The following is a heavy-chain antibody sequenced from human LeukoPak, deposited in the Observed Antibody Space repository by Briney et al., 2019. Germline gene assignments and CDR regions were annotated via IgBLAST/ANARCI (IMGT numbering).Heavy chain of an antibody. V-gene: IGHV4-4*07. CDR3: ARENSGNYREFDY. CDR2: IYTSGST. CDR1: GGSISSYY. J-gene: IGHJ4*02. D-gene: IGHD1-26*01. Sequence: SETLSLTCTVSGGSISSYYWSWIRQPAGKGLEWIGRIYTSGSTNYNASLKSRVSMSVDTSKNQFSLKLSSVTAADTAVFYCARENSGNYREFDYWGQGTLVTVSS.